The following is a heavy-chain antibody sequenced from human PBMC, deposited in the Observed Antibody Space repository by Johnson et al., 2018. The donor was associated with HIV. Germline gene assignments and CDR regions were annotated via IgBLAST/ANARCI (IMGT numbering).Heavy chain of an antibody. J-gene: IGHJ3*01. V-gene: IGHV3-33*01. CDR2: IWYDGSNK. CDR3: ARKQWLEIPSDAFDV. CDR1: GFTFSSYG. D-gene: IGHD6-19*01. Sequence: QVQLVESGGGVVQPGRSLRLSCAASGFTFSSYGMHWVRQAPGQGLEWVAVIWYDGSNKYYADSVKGRFTSSRDNSKNTLYLQMNSLRAEDTAVYYCARKQWLEIPSDAFDVWGQGTMVTVSS.